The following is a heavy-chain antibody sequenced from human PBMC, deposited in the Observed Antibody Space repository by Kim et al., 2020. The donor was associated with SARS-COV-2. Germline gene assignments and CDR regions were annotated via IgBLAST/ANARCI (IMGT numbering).Heavy chain of an antibody. J-gene: IGHJ6*02. V-gene: IGHV3-30*02. Sequence: DAESVKGRFTISRDNSKNTLYLQMNSLRAEGTAVYYCAEGVALYYGMDVWGQGTTVTVSS. CDR3: AEGVALYYGMDV. D-gene: IGHD3-3*01.